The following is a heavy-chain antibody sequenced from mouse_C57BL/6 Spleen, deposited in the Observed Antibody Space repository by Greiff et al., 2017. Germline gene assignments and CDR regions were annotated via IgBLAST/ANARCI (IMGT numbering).Heavy chain of an antibody. CDR3: ARGDSNYVDCCAY. J-gene: IGHJ3*01. Sequence: VKLMESGPELVKPGASVTISCKASGYAFSSSWMNWVKQRPGKGLEWIGRIYPGDGDTNYNGKFKGKATLTADKSSSTAYMQLSSLTSEDSAVYFCARGDSNYVDCCAYWGQGTLVTVSA. V-gene: IGHV1-82*01. CDR1: GYAFSSSW. CDR2: IYPGDGDT. D-gene: IGHD2-5*01.